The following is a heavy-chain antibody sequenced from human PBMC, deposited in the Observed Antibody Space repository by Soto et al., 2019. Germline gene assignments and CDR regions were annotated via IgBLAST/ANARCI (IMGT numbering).Heavy chain of an antibody. J-gene: IGHJ4*01. Sequence: GVSLRLSCAASGFTFSDFYMNWIRQAPGQGLEWLSFINPRGETRYIADSIRGRFTFSRDNARGTLFLQMDRLRADDTAMYYCARSGTPLIEILDYWGHGTLVTVSS. CDR2: INPRGETR. CDR1: GFTFSDFY. CDR3: ARSGTPLIEILDY. D-gene: IGHD1-7*01. V-gene: IGHV3-11*01.